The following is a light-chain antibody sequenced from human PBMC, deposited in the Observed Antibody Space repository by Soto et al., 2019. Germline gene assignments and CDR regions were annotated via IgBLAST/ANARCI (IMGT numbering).Light chain of an antibody. V-gene: IGLV2-11*01. CDR3: CSYVGGYSYA. Sequence: QSALTQPRSVSGSPGQSVTVSCIGTSSDVGGYNSVSWYQQHPGKAPKVMIYDVSKRPSGVPDRFSGSKSGNTASLTISGLQADDEADYYCCSYVGGYSYAFGTGTKLTVL. J-gene: IGLJ1*01. CDR1: SSDVGGYNS. CDR2: DVS.